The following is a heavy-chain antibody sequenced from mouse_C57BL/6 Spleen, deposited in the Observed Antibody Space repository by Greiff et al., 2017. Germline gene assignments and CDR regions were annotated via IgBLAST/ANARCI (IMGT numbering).Heavy chain of an antibody. CDR1: GFNIKDDY. V-gene: IGHV14-4*01. Sequence: VQLQQSGAELVRPGASVTLSCTASGFNIKDDYMHWVKQRPEQGLEWIGWIDPENGDTEYASKFQGKATITADTSSNTAYLQLSSLTSEDTAVYYCSFTTVPYYAMDYWGQGTSVTVSS. CDR2: IDPENGDT. J-gene: IGHJ4*01. CDR3: SFTTVPYYAMDY. D-gene: IGHD1-1*01.